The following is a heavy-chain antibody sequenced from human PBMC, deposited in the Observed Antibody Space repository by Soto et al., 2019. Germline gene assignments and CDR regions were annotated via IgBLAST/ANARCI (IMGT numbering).Heavy chain of an antibody. J-gene: IGHJ4*02. D-gene: IGHD3-22*01. CDR2: IYYTGST. V-gene: IGHV4-59*08. CDR1: GGSISRYF. Sequence: SETLSLTCTVSGGSISRYFWSWVRQPPGKGLEWIGNIYYTGSTSYNPSLKSRVTISLDTPKNQFSLNLNSVTAADTAVYYCARLTSGSYANFDYWGQGTLVTVSS. CDR3: ARLTSGSYANFDY.